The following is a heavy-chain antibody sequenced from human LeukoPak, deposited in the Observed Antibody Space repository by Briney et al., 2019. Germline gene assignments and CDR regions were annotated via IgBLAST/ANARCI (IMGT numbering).Heavy chain of an antibody. V-gene: IGHV1-18*01. J-gene: IGHJ4*02. CDR3: ARTEKTGDY. CDR2: ISAYNGNT. D-gene: IGHD1-14*01. Sequence: ASVNVSCKASGYTFTNYGISWVRQAPGQGLEWMGWISAYNGNTNYAQKLQGRVTMTTDTTTSTAYKELRSLRSDDTAVYYCARTEKTGDYWGQGTLVTVSS. CDR1: GYTFTNYG.